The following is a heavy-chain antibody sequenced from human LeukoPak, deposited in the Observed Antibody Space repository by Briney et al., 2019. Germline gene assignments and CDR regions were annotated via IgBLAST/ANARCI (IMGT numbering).Heavy chain of an antibody. D-gene: IGHD3-9*01. CDR1: GFTFSNYA. J-gene: IGHJ4*02. V-gene: IGHV3-23*01. CDR2: ITGSGGIT. CDR3: AKWGDYDVLTGYYDPDY. Sequence: GGSLRLSCVASGFTFSNYAMSWVRQAPGKGLEWVSAITGSGGITYYADSVKGRFTISRNNSKNTLYLQMNSLRAEDTAVYYCAKWGDYDVLTGYYDPDYWGQGTLVTVSS.